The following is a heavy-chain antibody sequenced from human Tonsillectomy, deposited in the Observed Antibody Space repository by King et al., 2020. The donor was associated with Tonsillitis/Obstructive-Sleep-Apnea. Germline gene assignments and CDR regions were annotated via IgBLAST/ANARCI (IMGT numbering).Heavy chain of an antibody. D-gene: IGHD2-2*01. V-gene: IGHV3-23*04. CDR1: GFTFSSYA. CDR2: ISGGGGST. J-gene: IGHJ5*02. Sequence: VQLVESGGGSVQPGGSLRLSCAASGFTFSSYAMNWVRQAPGKGLEWVSGISGGGGSTHYGDAVKGRFTISRDNSKNTLYLQMNSLKAKDTARYYWAKAPYMTGPDRHWFDPWGQGTLVTVSS. CDR3: AKAPYMTGPDRHWFDP.